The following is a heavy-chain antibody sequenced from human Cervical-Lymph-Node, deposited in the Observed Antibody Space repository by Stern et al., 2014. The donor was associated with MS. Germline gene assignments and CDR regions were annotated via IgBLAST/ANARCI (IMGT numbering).Heavy chain of an antibody. J-gene: IGHJ4*02. V-gene: IGHV3-33*01. CDR3: AMFGGGNYFDY. Sequence: QVQLVESGGDVVKPGRSLRLSCGASGFTFSSYGLHWVRQAPGQGLEWVAVIESDGSNKYYAYSMKDRITISRDTSKNTLYLKMNSLRAEDMAVYYCAMFGGGNYFDYWGQGTLVTVSS. CDR1: GFTFSSYG. D-gene: IGHD3-10*02. CDR2: IESDGSNK.